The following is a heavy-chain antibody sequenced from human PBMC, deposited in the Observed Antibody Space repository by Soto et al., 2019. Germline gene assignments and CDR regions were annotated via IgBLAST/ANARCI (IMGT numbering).Heavy chain of an antibody. CDR3: ASFLARHYYGMDV. CDR2: ISAYNGNT. Sequence: GASVKVSCKASGYTFTSYGISWVRQAPGQGLEWMGWISAYNGNTNYAQKLQGRVTMPTDTSTSTAYMELRSLRPDDTAVYYCASFLARHYYGMDVWGQGTTVTVSS. V-gene: IGHV1-18*01. CDR1: GYTFTSYG. J-gene: IGHJ6*02.